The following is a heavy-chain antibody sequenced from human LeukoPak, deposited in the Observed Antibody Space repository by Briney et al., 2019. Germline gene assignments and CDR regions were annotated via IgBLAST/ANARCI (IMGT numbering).Heavy chain of an antibody. CDR1: GGSFSGYY. Sequence: SETLSLTCAVYGGSFSGYYWSWIRQPPGKGLEWIGEINHSGSTNYNPSLKRRVTISVDTSKNQFSLKLSSVTAADTAVYYCARAPNCSGGSCSVDWFDPWGQGTLVTVSS. D-gene: IGHD2-15*01. V-gene: IGHV4-34*01. CDR2: INHSGST. CDR3: ARAPNCSGGSCSVDWFDP. J-gene: IGHJ5*02.